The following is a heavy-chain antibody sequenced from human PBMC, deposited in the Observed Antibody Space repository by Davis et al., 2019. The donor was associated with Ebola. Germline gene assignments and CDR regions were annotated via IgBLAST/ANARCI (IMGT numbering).Heavy chain of an antibody. D-gene: IGHD6-19*01. CDR1: GFTFSSYS. CDR2: ISSSSSYI. Sequence: GESLKISCAASGFTFSSYSMNWVRQAPGKGLEWASSISSSSSYIYYADSVKGRFTISRDNAKNSLYLQMNSLRAEDTAVYYCAREVAVAYFDYWGQGTLVTVSS. CDR3: AREVAVAYFDY. V-gene: IGHV3-21*01. J-gene: IGHJ4*02.